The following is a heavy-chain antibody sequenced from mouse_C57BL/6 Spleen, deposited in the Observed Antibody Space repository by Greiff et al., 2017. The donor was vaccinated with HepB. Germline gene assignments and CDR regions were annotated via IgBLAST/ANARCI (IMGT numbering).Heavy chain of an antibody. Sequence: EVKLVESGPGLVKPSQSLSLTCSVTGYSITSGYYWNWIRQFPGNKLEWMGYISYDGSNNYNPSLKNRISITRDTSKNQFFLKLNSVTTEDTATYYCARDRLPMLGDYWGQGTSVTVSS. J-gene: IGHJ4*01. CDR1: GYSITSGYY. CDR3: ARDRLPMLGDY. CDR2: ISYDGSN. V-gene: IGHV3-6*01. D-gene: IGHD6-5*01.